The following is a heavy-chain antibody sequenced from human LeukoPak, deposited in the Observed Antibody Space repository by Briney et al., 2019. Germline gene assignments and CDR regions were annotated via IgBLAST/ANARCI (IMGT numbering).Heavy chain of an antibody. D-gene: IGHD3-10*01. J-gene: IGHJ3*02. CDR2: ISSSSSTI. CDR1: GFTVSSNY. CDR3: ARDGWLYYYGSGSYPNRKPQDAFDI. V-gene: IGHV3-48*01. Sequence: PGGSLRLSCAASGFTVSSNYMSWVRQAPGKGLEWVSYISSSSSTIYYADSVKGRFTISRDNAKNSLYLQMNSLRAEDTAVYYCARDGWLYYYGSGSYPNRKPQDAFDIWGQGTMVTVSS.